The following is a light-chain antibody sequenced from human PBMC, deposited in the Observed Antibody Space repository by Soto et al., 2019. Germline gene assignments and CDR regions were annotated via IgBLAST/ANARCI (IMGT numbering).Light chain of an antibody. CDR3: VAWDDSLSGGV. CDR2: RND. V-gene: IGLV1-47*01. CDR1: RSNIGSNY. J-gene: IGLJ7*01. Sequence: QSVLTQPPTAYGTPGQRVIVSCSGSRSNIGSNYVYWYQQVPGTAPKLLIYRNDQRPSGVPDRFSGSKSGTSASLAISGLRSEDEADYYCVAWDDSLSGGVFGGGTQLTVL.